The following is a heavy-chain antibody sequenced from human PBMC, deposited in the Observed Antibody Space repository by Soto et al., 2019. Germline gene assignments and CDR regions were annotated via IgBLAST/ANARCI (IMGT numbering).Heavy chain of an antibody. V-gene: IGHV3-30*03. CDR2: ISYDGSNK. D-gene: IGHD6-13*01. CDR1: GFTFSSYF. Sequence: GGSLILSCASSGFTFSSYFMHLVRQAPGKGLEWVAVISYDGSNKYYADSVRGRFTISRDNSKNTLYLQMNSLRAEDTAVYYCATDTDIAAAGTPYYYYGMDVWGQGTTVTVSS. CDR3: ATDTDIAAAGTPYYYYGMDV. J-gene: IGHJ6*02.